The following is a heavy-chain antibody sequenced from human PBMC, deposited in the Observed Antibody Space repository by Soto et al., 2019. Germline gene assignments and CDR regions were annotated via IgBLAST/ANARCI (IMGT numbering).Heavy chain of an antibody. CDR3: ARELIAAARFGGYYYYGMDV. Sequence: SETLSLTCTVSGGSISSYYWSWIRQPPGKGLEWIGYIYYSGSTNYNPSLKSRVTISVDTSKNQFSLKLSSVTAADTAVSYCARELIAAARFGGYYYYGMDVWGQGTTVTVSS. D-gene: IGHD6-13*01. J-gene: IGHJ6*02. CDR1: GGSISSYY. V-gene: IGHV4-59*01. CDR2: IYYSGST.